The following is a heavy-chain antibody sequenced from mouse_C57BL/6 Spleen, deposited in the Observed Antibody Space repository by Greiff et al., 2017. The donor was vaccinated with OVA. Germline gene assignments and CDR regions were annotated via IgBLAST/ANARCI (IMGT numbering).Heavy chain of an antibody. Sequence: VQLQQSGAELMKPGASVKISCEATGYTFTGYWIEWVKQRPGHGLEWIGEILPGSGSTNYNEKFKDKATFTVDTSSNTAYMQLSSLTTEDSAIYYCARQNYYSNYNYAMDDWGQGTSVTVSS. J-gene: IGHJ4*01. V-gene: IGHV1-9*01. CDR2: ILPGSGST. CDR1: GYTFTGYW. D-gene: IGHD2-5*01. CDR3: ARQNYYSNYNYAMDD.